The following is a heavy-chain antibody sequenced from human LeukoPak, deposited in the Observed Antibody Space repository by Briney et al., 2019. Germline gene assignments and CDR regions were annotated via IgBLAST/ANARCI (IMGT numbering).Heavy chain of an antibody. J-gene: IGHJ4*02. D-gene: IGHD4-11*01. CDR1: GDRVSSNNGA. Sequence: SQTPSLSHATAGDRVSSNNGACDCGSQSPSRGLEWLGRTYYRSKWLNEYAVSVRSRITINQDTSKNQFYLQLNSVTHEYSAAFYCARGVSGTVFDSWGQGILVTVSS. CDR2: TYYRSKWLN. V-gene: IGHV6-1*01. CDR3: ARGVSGTVFDS.